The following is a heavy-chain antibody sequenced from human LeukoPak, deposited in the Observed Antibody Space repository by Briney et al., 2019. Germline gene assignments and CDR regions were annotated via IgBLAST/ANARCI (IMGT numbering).Heavy chain of an antibody. J-gene: IGHJ4*02. Sequence: SETLSLTYAVSGYSISSGYYWGWIRQPPGRGLEWIGSIYHSGSTYYNPSLKSRVTISVDTSKNQFSLKLSSVTAADTAVYYCARVPDYYDSSGYYDYWGQGTLVTVSS. V-gene: IGHV4-38-2*01. D-gene: IGHD3-22*01. CDR3: ARVPDYYDSSGYYDY. CDR2: IYHSGST. CDR1: GYSISSGYY.